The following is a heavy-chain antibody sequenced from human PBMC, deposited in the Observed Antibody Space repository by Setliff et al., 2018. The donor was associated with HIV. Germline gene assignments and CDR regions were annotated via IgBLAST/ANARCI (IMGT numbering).Heavy chain of an antibody. V-gene: IGHV4-61*02. J-gene: IGHJ5*02. CDR3: ARSTVGAGASFP. Sequence: SETLSLTCTVSGDSISSGSNYWSWIRQPAGKGLEWIGRIYSNGNTDYNPSLKSRVTISLDTSKNQFSLRLTSLTAADTAIYYCARSTVGAGASFPWGRGILVTVSS. D-gene: IGHD1-26*01. CDR2: IYSNGNT. CDR1: GDSISSGSNY.